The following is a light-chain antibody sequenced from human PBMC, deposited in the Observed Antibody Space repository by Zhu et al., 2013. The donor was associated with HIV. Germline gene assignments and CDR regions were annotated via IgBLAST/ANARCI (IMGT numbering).Light chain of an antibody. V-gene: IGKV3-11*01. CDR2: DAS. CDR1: QSVSSY. Sequence: EIVLTQSPATLSLSPGERATLSCRASQSVSSYLAWYQQKPGQAPRLLIYDASNRATGTQPGSVQWSGTDFTLTISSLEPEDFAVYYCQQRSNWPVTFGQGTKLGDQT. CDR3: QQRSNWPVT. J-gene: IGKJ2*01.